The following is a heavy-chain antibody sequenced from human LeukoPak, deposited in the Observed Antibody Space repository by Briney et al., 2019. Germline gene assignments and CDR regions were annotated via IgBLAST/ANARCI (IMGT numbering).Heavy chain of an antibody. CDR2: IYHSGST. Sequence: SETLSLTCTVSGYSISSGYYWGWIRQPPGKGLEWIGSIYHSGSTYYNPSLKSRVTISVDTSKNQFSLKLSSVTAADTAVYYCARASSSWYGWVDWFDPWGQGTLVTVSS. CDR3: ARASSSWYGWVDWFDP. CDR1: GYSISSGYY. V-gene: IGHV4-38-2*02. J-gene: IGHJ5*02. D-gene: IGHD6-13*01.